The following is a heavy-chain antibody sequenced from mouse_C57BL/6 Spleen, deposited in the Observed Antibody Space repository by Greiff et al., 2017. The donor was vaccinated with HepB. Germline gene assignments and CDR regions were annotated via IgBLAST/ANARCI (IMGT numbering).Heavy chain of an antibody. Sequence: EVHLVESGEGLVKPGGSLKLSCAASGFTFSSYAMSWVRQTPEKRLEWVAYISSGGDYIYYADTVKGRFTISRDNARNTLYLQMSSLKSEDTAMYYCTSHYYGSSYDYAMDYWGQGTSVTVSS. J-gene: IGHJ4*01. CDR1: GFTFSSYA. CDR3: TSHYYGSSYDYAMDY. V-gene: IGHV5-9-1*02. D-gene: IGHD1-1*01. CDR2: ISSGGDYI.